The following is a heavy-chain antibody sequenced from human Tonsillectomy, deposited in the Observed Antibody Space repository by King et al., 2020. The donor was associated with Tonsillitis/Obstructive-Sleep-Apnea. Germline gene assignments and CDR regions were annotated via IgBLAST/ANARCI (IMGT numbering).Heavy chain of an antibody. CDR3: AKDVGLAEYSNLGYMDV. CDR2: VSWEGGST. D-gene: IGHD4-11*01. Sequence: QLVQSGGVVVQPGGSLRLSCAASGFTFDDFTMHWVRQAPGKGLEWVSLVSWEGGSTYYADSVKDRFTVSRDNSKNSLYLQMNSLRTEDTALYFCAKDVGLAEYSNLGYMDVWGKGTTVTVSS. CDR1: GFTFDDFT. J-gene: IGHJ6*03. V-gene: IGHV3-43*01.